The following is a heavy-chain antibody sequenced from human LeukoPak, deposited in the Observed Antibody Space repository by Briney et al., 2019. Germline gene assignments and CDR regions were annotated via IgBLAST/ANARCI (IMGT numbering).Heavy chain of an antibody. D-gene: IGHD3-10*01. J-gene: IGHJ4*02. CDR1: GFILGDYT. Sequence: GGSLRPSCTASGFILGDYTMSWVRQAPGKGLEWIGFIRSKNYGGTTEYAASVKGRFTISRDGSKSIAYLEMNSLKTEDTVVYYCTRPLWFGELWLDYWGQGTLVTVPS. CDR2: IRSKNYGGTT. CDR3: TRPLWFGELWLDY. V-gene: IGHV3-49*04.